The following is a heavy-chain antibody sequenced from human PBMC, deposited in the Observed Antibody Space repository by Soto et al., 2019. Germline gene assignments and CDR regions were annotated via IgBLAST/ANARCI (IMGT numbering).Heavy chain of an antibody. CDR2: ISAYNGNT. J-gene: IGHJ4*02. V-gene: IGHV1-18*01. D-gene: IGHD3-10*01. Sequence: GASVKVSCKASGYTFTSYGISWVRQAPGQGLEWMGWISAYNGNTNYAQKLQGRVTMTTDTSTSTAYMELRSLRSDDTAVYYCARVTWFGELLCYFDYWGQGTLVTSPQ. CDR3: ARVTWFGELLCYFDY. CDR1: GYTFTSYG.